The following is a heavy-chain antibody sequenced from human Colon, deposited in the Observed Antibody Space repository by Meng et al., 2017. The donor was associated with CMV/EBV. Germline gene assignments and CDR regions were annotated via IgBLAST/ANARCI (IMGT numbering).Heavy chain of an antibody. CDR1: GFSLSTYE. Sequence: GESLKLYCSVSGFSLSTYEIIWVRQAPGKGLEWVSYMSTSGYAIHYADSVMGRFTISRDNSKNTLYLQMNSLRAEDTAVYYCARDLQYYDFWSGYGAFDIWGQGTMVTVSS. V-gene: IGHV3-48*03. CDR2: MSTSGYAI. J-gene: IGHJ3*02. D-gene: IGHD3-3*01. CDR3: ARDLQYYDFWSGYGAFDI.